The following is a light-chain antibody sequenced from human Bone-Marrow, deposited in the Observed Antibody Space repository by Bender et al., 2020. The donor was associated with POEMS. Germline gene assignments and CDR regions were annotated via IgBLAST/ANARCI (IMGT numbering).Light chain of an antibody. Sequence: QSALTQPASVSGSPGQSITISCTGTSSDVGGYNYVSWYQQHPGKAPTLMIYDVSKRPSGVSNRFSGSKSGNTASLSISGLQAEDEADYYCSSYTGDTWVFGRGTKLTVL. CDR2: DVS. V-gene: IGLV2-14*01. CDR3: SSYTGDTWV. CDR1: SSDVGGYNY. J-gene: IGLJ3*02.